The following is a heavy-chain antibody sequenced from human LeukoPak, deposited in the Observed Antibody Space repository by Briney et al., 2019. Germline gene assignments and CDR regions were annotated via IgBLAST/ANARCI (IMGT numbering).Heavy chain of an antibody. V-gene: IGHV4-59*05. J-gene: IGHJ4*02. CDR1: GFTFSNAW. CDR2: IYSSGST. D-gene: IGHD1-26*01. CDR3: AKSGGYGLIDY. Sequence: GSLRLSCAASGFTFSNAWMSWVRQAPGKGLEWIGSIYSSGSTYYNASLQSRVTISIETSKNQISLRLNSVTAADTAMYYCAKSGGYGLIDYWGQGTLVTVSS.